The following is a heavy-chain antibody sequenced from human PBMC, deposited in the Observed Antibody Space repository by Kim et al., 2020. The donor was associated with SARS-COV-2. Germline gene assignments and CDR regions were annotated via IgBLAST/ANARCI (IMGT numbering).Heavy chain of an antibody. D-gene: IGHD6-19*01. Sequence: GESLKISCKGSGYSFTSYWIGWVRQMPGKGLEWMGIIYPGDSDTRYSPSFQGQVTISADKSISTAYLQWSSLKASDTAMYYCARRLSSGWYENGFDYWGQGTLVTVSS. J-gene: IGHJ4*02. CDR3: ARRLSSGWYENGFDY. CDR2: IYPGDSDT. CDR1: GYSFTSYW. V-gene: IGHV5-51*01.